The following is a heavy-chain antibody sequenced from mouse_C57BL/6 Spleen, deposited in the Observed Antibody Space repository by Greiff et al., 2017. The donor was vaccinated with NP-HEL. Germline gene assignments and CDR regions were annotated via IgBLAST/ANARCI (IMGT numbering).Heavy chain of an antibody. CDR3: ARWRDGYLDY. CDR2: IYPGDGDT. V-gene: IGHV1-82*01. CDR1: GYAFSSSW. Sequence: QVQLKESGPELVKPGASVKISCKASGYAFSSSWMNWVKQRPGKGLEWIGRIYPGDGDTNYNGKFKGKATLTADKSSSTAYMQLSSLTSEDSAVYFCARWRDGYLDYWGQGTTLTVSS. J-gene: IGHJ2*01. D-gene: IGHD2-3*01.